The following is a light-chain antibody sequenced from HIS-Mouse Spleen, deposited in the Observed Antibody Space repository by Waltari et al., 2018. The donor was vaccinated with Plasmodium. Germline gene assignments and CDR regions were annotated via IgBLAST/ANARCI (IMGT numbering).Light chain of an antibody. V-gene: IGKV3-15*01. CDR3: QQYNNWPPWT. Sequence: DIVMTQSPATLSVSPGESATLSCSASQIFSSNLAWYQQKPDQAPRLLIDGASTRATGIPARFSGSGSGTEFTLTISSMQSEDFAVYYCQQYNNWPPWTFGQGTKVEIK. CDR1: QIFSSN. CDR2: GAS. J-gene: IGKJ1*01.